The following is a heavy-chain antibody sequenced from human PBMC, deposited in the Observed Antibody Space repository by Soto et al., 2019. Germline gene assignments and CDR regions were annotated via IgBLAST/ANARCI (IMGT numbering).Heavy chain of an antibody. CDR3: ARSPTKYGSARYYIQDFDY. J-gene: IGHJ4*02. CDR2: IATYNSNR. CDR1: GDTFTNFG. Sequence: HLVQSGPEVKKPGASVTVSCKTSGDTFTNFGLSWVRQAPGQGLEWMGWIATYNSNRNLAQKFQGRLTLTTDTSTSTAYMELKSLGYDDTAVYYCARSPTKYGSARYYIQDFDYWGQGTLVTVSS. V-gene: IGHV1-18*01. D-gene: IGHD3-10*01.